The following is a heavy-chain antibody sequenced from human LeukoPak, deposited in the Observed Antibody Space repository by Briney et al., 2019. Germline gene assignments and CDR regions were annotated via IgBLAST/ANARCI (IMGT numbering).Heavy chain of an antibody. D-gene: IGHD1-1*01. Sequence: SETLSLTCAVYGGSFSGYYWSWIRQPPGKGLEWIGEINHSGSTNYNPSLKSRVTISVDTSKNQFSLKLSSVTAADTAVYYCARDGIEGRWNDWWFDPWGQGTLVTVSS. CDR1: GGSFSGYY. CDR2: INHSGST. CDR3: ARDGIEGRWNDWWFDP. V-gene: IGHV4-34*01. J-gene: IGHJ5*02.